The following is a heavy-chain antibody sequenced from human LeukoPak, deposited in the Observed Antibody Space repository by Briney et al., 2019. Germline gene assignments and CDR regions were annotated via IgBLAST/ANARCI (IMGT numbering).Heavy chain of an antibody. J-gene: IGHJ4*02. CDR2: IKGKVDGGTT. CDR1: GFTFTNAW. D-gene: IGHD2/OR15-2a*01. CDR3: STDLRSPVSLDN. Sequence: GGSLRLSCAASGFTFTNAWMSWVRQAPGKGLERAGRIKGKVDGGTTDYAAPVKGRFSISRDDSNNTLYLQMNSLETEDTAVYYCSTDLRSPVSLDNWGQGTLVTVSS. V-gene: IGHV3-15*01.